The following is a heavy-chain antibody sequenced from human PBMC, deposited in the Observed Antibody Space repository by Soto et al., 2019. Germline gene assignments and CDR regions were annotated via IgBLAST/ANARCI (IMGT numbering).Heavy chain of an antibody. CDR2: INHDGYS. Sequence: SETLSLTCTVSGGSIINYYCSWFRQSPGKGLEWIGYINHDGYSAYNLSLKRRITMSADTSKTQFSLMLDSVTATDTAVYYCARDGYCISPTCYFLPDVWGQGTTVTVS. J-gene: IGHJ6*02. D-gene: IGHD2-2*03. V-gene: IGHV4-4*08. CDR1: GGSIINYY. CDR3: ARDGYCISPTCYFLPDV.